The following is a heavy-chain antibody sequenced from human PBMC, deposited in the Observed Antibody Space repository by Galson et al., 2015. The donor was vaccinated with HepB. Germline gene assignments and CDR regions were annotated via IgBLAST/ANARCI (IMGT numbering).Heavy chain of an antibody. D-gene: IGHD3-22*01. J-gene: IGHJ4*02. Sequence: SVKVSCKASGYTFTSYAMHWVRQAPGQGLEWMGRIIPILGIANYAQKFQGRVTITADKSTSTAYMELSSLRSEDTAVYYCAREVRENYYDSSGYLDYWGQGTLVTVSS. CDR1: GYTFTSYA. CDR3: AREVRENYYDSSGYLDY. V-gene: IGHV1-69*04. CDR2: IIPILGIA.